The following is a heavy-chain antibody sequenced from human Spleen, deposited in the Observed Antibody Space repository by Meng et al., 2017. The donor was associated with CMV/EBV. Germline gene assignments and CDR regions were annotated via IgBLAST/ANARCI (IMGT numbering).Heavy chain of an antibody. CDR1: GGSFSGYY. D-gene: IGHD3-3*01. V-gene: IGHV4-34*01. J-gene: IGHJ6*02. CDR3: ARAGTIFGVVRVRGSGPVAGGGYYYGMDV. Sequence: SETLSLTCAVYGGSFSGYYWSWIRQPPGKGLEWIGEINHSGRTNYNPSLKSRVTISVDTSKNQFSLTLSSVTAADTAVYYCARAGTIFGVVRVRGSGPVAGGGYYYGMDVWGQGATVTVSS. CDR2: INHSGRT.